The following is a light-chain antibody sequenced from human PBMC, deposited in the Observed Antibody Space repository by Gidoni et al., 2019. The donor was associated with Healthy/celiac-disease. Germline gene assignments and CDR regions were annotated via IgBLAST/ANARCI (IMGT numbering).Light chain of an antibody. Sequence: QPVLTQPPSVSGAPGQRVTISCTGRSSNIGAGYDVHWYQQLPGTAPKLLIYGNNNRPSGVPDRFSGSKSGTSASLAITGLQAEDEADYYCQSYDSSLSGSWVFGGGTKLTVL. J-gene: IGLJ3*02. CDR3: QSYDSSLSGSWV. V-gene: IGLV1-40*01. CDR1: SSNIGAGYD. CDR2: GNN.